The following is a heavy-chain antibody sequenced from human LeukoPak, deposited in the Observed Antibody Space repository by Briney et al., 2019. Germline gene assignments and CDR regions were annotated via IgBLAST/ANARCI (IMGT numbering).Heavy chain of an antibody. CDR3: AKRLRDGYNSPIDY. CDR1: GFTFSSYV. CDR2: ISYDGSNE. Sequence: GRSLRLSCAASGFTFSSYVMHCVRQAPGKGLEWVAIISYDGSNEYYADSVKGRFTISRDNSKNTPYLQMNSLRAADTAVYYCAKRLRDGYNSPIDYWGQGILVTVSS. D-gene: IGHD5-24*01. V-gene: IGHV3-30*04. J-gene: IGHJ4*02.